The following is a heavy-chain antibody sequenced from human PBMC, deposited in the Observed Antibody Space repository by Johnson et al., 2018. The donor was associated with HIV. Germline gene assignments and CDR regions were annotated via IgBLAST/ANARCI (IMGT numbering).Heavy chain of an antibody. J-gene: IGHJ3*02. V-gene: IGHV3-13*01. CDR3: ARGAMGNAFDI. Sequence: EVQLLESGGGLVQPGRSLRLSCAASGFTLDDYAMHWVRQATGKGLEWVSAIGTAGDTYYPGSVKGRFTISRENAKNSLYLQMNSLRAGDTAVYYCARGAMGNAFDIWGQGTMVTVSS. CDR2: IGTAGDT. CDR1: GFTLDDYA. D-gene: IGHD5-18*01.